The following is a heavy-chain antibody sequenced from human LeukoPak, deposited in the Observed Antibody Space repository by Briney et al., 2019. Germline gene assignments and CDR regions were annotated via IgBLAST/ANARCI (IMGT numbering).Heavy chain of an antibody. CDR2: IYYSGST. J-gene: IGHJ3*02. CDR3: ASKRGFRYDAFDI. CDR1: GGSISSSSYY. Sequence: PSETLSLTCTVSGGSISSSSYYCGWIRQPPGKGLEWIGSIYYSGSTYYNPSLKSRVTISVDTSKNQFSLKLSSVTAADTAVYYCASKRGFRYDAFDIWGQGTMVTVSS. D-gene: IGHD3-10*01. V-gene: IGHV4-39*01.